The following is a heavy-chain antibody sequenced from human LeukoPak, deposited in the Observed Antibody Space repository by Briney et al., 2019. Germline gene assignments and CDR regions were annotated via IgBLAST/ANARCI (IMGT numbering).Heavy chain of an antibody. J-gene: IGHJ4*02. CDR3: ARGRIPATRSYFDY. D-gene: IGHD6-13*01. Sequence: ASVKVSCKASGYTFTTYYMHWVRQAPGQGLEWMGIINPSSGSTTYAQSFQGRVTMTRDTSTTTVYMELSSLRSEGTAVYYCARGRIPATRSYFDYWGQGTLVTVSS. CDR1: GYTFTTYY. V-gene: IGHV1-46*01. CDR2: INPSSGST.